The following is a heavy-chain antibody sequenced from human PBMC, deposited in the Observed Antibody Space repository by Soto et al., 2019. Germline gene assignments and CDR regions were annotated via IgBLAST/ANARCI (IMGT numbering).Heavy chain of an antibody. V-gene: IGHV4-39*01. D-gene: IGHD3-3*02. Sequence: SETLSLTCTVSGDSISSSNSHWCWTRQPPGKGLEYIGSFYYGGAIFYSGNIYYNPSLKSRVTISVDTSKNQFSLRLSSVTAADTGVYYCVRYDRINMKPYSPEGFHIWGQGTMVTVSS. CDR1: GDSISSSNSH. J-gene: IGHJ3*02. CDR2: FYYGGAIFYSGNI. CDR3: VRYDRINMKPYSPEGFHI.